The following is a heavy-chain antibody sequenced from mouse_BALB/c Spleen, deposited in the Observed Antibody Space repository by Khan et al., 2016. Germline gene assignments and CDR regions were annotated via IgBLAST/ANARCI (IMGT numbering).Heavy chain of an antibody. D-gene: IGHD3-1*01. CDR3: ARWGRIARADYHVMDY. Sequence: EVQLQESGPDLVKPSQSLSLTCTVTGYSITSGYSWHWIRQFPGNKLEWMGYIHYSGSTNYNPSLKSRISITRDTSKNQFLLQLNSVTTEDKATYYCARWGRIARADYHVMDYWGQGTSVTVSS. V-gene: IGHV3-1*02. CDR1: GYSITSGYS. J-gene: IGHJ4*01. CDR2: IHYSGST.